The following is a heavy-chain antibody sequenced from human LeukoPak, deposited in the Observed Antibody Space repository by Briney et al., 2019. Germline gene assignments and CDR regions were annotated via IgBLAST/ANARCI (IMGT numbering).Heavy chain of an antibody. V-gene: IGHV5-51*01. CDR3: ARCYCSSTSCYDSCNY. CDR2: IYPGDSDT. J-gene: IGHJ4*02. D-gene: IGHD2-2*01. CDR1: GYSFTSYW. Sequence: GESLKISCKGSGYSFTSYWIGWVRQMPGKGLEWMGIIYPGDSDTRYSPSFQGQVTISADKSISTAYLQWSSLKASDTAMYYCARCYCSSTSCYDSCNYWGQGTLVTVSS.